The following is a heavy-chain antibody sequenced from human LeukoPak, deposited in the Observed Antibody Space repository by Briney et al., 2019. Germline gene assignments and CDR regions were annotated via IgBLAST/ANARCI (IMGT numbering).Heavy chain of an antibody. CDR3: AKDVAAVPADAMDV. D-gene: IGHD2-2*01. J-gene: IGHJ6*02. Sequence: PGGSLRLSCAASGFTSSSYAMSWVRQAPGKGLEGVSVISGSVDSTYYADSVKGRFTVSRDNRKSTLYLQMNSLRVEDTAIYYCAKDVAAVPADAMDVGGQGTTVTVCS. CDR1: GFTSSSYA. CDR2: ISGSVDST. V-gene: IGHV3-23*01.